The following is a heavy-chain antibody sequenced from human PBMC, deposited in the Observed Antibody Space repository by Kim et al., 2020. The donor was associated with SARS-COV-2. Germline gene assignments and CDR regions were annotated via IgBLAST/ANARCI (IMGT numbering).Heavy chain of an antibody. D-gene: IGHD6-19*01. Sequence: SETLSLTCTVSGGSVSSGSYYWSWIRQPPGKGLEWIGYIYYSGSTNYNPSLKSRVTISVDTSKNQFSLKLSSVTAADTAVYYCARREQAVAGPTDAFDICGQGTMVTVSS. CDR2: IYYSGST. V-gene: IGHV4-61*01. CDR1: GGSVSSGSYY. CDR3: ARREQAVAGPTDAFDI. J-gene: IGHJ3*02.